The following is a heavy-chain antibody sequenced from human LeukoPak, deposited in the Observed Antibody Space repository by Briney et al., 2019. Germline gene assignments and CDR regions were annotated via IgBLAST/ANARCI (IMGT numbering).Heavy chain of an antibody. CDR3: ATGDGYNSYYFNQ. CDR2: FYWSGNT. V-gene: IGHV4-59*12. J-gene: IGHJ4*02. CDR1: GGSISSYY. Sequence: SETLSLTCTVSGGSISSYYSSWIRQPPGKGLEWVGSFYWSGNTYYNPSLKSRVTVLVDKSKNVFSLKLNSVTAADTALYYCATGDGYNSYYFNQWGQGILVTVSS. D-gene: IGHD5-24*01.